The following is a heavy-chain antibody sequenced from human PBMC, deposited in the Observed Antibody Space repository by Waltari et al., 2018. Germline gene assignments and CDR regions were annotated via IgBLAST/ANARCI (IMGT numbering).Heavy chain of an antibody. Sequence: QVQLQESGPGLVKPSETLSLTCAVSGYSISSGYYWGWIRQPPGKGLEWIGSIYHSGGTYDNPSLKSRVTISVETSKNQCSLKLSSVTAADTAVYYCARDQTDYDDSSGYFDSPVDYWGQGTLVTVSS. V-gene: IGHV4-38-2*02. CDR1: GYSISSGYY. CDR2: IYHSGGT. CDR3: ARDQTDYDDSSGYFDSPVDY. D-gene: IGHD3-22*01. J-gene: IGHJ4*02.